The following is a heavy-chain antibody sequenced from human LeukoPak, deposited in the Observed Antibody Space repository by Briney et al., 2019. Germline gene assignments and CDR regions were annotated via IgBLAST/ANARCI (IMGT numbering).Heavy chain of an antibody. CDR2: ISYDGPNK. CDR1: GFTFNSYG. CDR3: AKEKLPSGYSFLTDY. D-gene: IGHD5-18*01. V-gene: IGHV3-30*18. Sequence: GGSLRLSCAASGFTFNSYGMHWVRQAPGKGLEWVAVISYDGPNKYYADSVKGRFTISRDDSKSTLYLQMDSLRPEDTAVYYCAKEKLPSGYSFLTDYWGQGTLVTVSS. J-gene: IGHJ4*02.